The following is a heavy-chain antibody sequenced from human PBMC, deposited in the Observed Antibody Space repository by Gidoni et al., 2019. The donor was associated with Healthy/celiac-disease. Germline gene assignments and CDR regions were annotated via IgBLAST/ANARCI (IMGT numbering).Heavy chain of an antibody. V-gene: IGHV3-64D*09. CDR2: ISSNGGST. CDR3: VKGSRDGYGGY. CDR1: GFTFSSYA. J-gene: IGHJ4*02. Sequence: EVQLVESGGGLVQPGGSLRLSCSASGFTFSSYAMHWVRQAPGKGLEYVSAISSNGGSTYYADSVKGRFTISRDNSKNTLYLQMSSLRAEDTAVYYCVKGSRDGYGGYWGQGTLVTVSS. D-gene: IGHD5-12*01.